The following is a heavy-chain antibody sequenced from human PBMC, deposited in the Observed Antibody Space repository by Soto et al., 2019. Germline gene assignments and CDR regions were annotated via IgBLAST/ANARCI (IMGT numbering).Heavy chain of an antibody. J-gene: IGHJ4*02. CDR2: MNPNSGNT. CDR1: GYTFTSYD. D-gene: IGHD3-9*01. Sequence: ASVKVSCKASGYTFTSYDINWVRQATGQGLERMGWMNPNSGNTGYAQKFQGRVTMTRNTSISTAYMELSSLRSEDTAVYYCARGKKSTYYDILTGYYKPSPFDYWGQGTLVTVSS. V-gene: IGHV1-8*01. CDR3: ARGKKSTYYDILTGYYKPSPFDY.